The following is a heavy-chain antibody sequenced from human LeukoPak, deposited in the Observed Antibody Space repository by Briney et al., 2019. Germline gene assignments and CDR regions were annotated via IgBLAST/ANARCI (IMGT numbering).Heavy chain of an antibody. V-gene: IGHV3-23*01. CDR1: GFTFRSYA. D-gene: IGHD2-21*02. J-gene: IGHJ3*02. CDR3: AKDIVVVTSGANAFDI. Sequence: GGSLRLSCAASGFTFRSYAMSWVRQAPGKGLEWVSSISGGGGSTYYADSVKGRFTISRDNSKITLYLQMNSLSAEDTAVYYCAKDIVVVTSGANAFDIWGQGTMVTVSS. CDR2: ISGGGGST.